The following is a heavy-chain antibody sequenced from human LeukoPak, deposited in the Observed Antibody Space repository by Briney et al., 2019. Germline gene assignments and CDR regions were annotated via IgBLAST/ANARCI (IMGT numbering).Heavy chain of an antibody. Sequence: GGSLRLSCAASGFTFSSYSMNWVRQAPGKGLEWVSSISSSSSYIYYADSVKGRFTISRDNAKNPLYLQMNSLRAEDTAVYYCAREITANGMDVWGQGTTVTVSS. CDR2: ISSSSSYI. J-gene: IGHJ6*02. CDR3: AREITANGMDV. D-gene: IGHD3-10*01. V-gene: IGHV3-21*01. CDR1: GFTFSSYS.